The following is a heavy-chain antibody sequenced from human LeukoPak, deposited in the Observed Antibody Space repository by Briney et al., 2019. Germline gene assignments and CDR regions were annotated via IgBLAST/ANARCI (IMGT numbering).Heavy chain of an antibody. V-gene: IGHV3-48*04. Sequence: GGSLRLSCSASGIDFSHYSMNWVRQAPGKGLEWISYISSSGSTIYYADSVKGRFTISRDNAKNSLYLQMNSLRAEDTAVYYCVSEESSGFIFYFDYWGEGTLVAVSS. CDR3: VSEESSGFIFYFDY. CDR1: GIDFSHYS. D-gene: IGHD3-9*01. J-gene: IGHJ4*02. CDR2: ISSSGSTI.